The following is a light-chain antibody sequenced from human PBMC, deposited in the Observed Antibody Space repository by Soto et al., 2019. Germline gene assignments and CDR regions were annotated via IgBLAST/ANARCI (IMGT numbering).Light chain of an antibody. CDR2: EGS. J-gene: IGLJ2*01. Sequence: QSVLTQPASLSGSPGQSITIFCTGTNSDVGSYNLVSWYQQHPGKAPKLMIYEGSKRPSGVSNRFSGSKDGNTASLTISGLQAEDEADYYCCSYAGSSTFVIFGGGTKLTVL. V-gene: IGLV2-23*03. CDR1: NSDVGSYNL. CDR3: CSYAGSSTFVI.